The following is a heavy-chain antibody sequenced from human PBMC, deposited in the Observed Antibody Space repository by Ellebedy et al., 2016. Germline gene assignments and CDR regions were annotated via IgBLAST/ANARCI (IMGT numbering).Heavy chain of an antibody. J-gene: IGHJ4*02. D-gene: IGHD5-18*01. CDR3: ARHSDTAMVTTLDY. CDR1: GGSISSYY. V-gene: IGHV4-59*08. Sequence: SETLSLTXTVSGGSISSYYWSWIRQPPGKGLEWIGYIYYSGSTNYNPSLKSRVTISVDTSKNQFSLKLSSVTAADTAVYYCARHSDTAMVTTLDYWGQGTLVTVSS. CDR2: IYYSGST.